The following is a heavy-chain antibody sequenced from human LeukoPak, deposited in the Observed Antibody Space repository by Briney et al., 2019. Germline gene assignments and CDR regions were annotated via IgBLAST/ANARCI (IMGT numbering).Heavy chain of an antibody. Sequence: SETLSLTCTVSGGSISSYYWSWIRQPPGKGLEWTGYIYYSGSTNYNPSLKSRVTISVDTSKNQFSLKLSSVTAADTAVYYCARGRGDYYGSGSRNWFDPWGQGTLVTVSS. CDR2: IYYSGST. V-gene: IGHV4-59*01. CDR3: ARGRGDYYGSGSRNWFDP. CDR1: GGSISSYY. J-gene: IGHJ5*02. D-gene: IGHD3-10*01.